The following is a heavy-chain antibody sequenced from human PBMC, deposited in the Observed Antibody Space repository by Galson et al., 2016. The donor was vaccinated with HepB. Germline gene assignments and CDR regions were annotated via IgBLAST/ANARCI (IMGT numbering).Heavy chain of an antibody. V-gene: IGHV4-34*01. J-gene: IGHJ4*02. D-gene: IGHD3-9*01. Sequence: SETLSLTCNVYGRSFSAYYWSWIRQPPGKGLEWIGEINHSGSTNCNPSLKSRVTLSVDTSNSHFSLTLTSVTAADTAVYYCARGTLRIAHYFEWPFDYWGQGSLVTVSP. CDR2: INHSGST. CDR3: ARGTLRIAHYFEWPFDY. CDR1: GRSFSAYY.